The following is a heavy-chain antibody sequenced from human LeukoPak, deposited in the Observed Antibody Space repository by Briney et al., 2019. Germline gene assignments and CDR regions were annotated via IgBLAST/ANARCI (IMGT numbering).Heavy chain of an antibody. J-gene: IGHJ4*02. CDR1: GGSISTNDYF. CDR2: IYYSGNT. Sequence: PSETLSLTCTVSGGSISTNDYFWSWIRQPPGKGLEWIGEIYYSGNTNYNPSLKSRVTISVDTSKNQFSLKLSSVTAADTAVYYCARGKGEYYDILNGYYATDYWGQGTLVTIAS. D-gene: IGHD3-9*01. V-gene: IGHV4-39*07. CDR3: ARGKGEYYDILNGYYATDY.